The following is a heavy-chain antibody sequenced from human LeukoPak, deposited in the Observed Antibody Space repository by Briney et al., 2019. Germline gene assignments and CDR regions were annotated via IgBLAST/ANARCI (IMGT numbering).Heavy chain of an antibody. CDR2: INSDGSST. CDR1: GFTFSSYW. D-gene: IGHD6-6*01. Sequence: GGSLRLSCAASGFTFSSYWMHWVRQAPGKGLVWVSRINSDGSSTSYAGSVKGRFTISRDNAKNTLYLQMNSLRAEDTAVYYCARDPIAARREYYYYMDVWGKGTTVTVSS. V-gene: IGHV3-74*01. CDR3: ARDPIAARREYYYYMDV. J-gene: IGHJ6*03.